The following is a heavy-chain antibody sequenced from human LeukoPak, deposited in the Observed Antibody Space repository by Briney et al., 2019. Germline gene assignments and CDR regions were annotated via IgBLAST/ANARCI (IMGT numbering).Heavy chain of an antibody. D-gene: IGHD1-26*01. V-gene: IGHV1-2*02. CDR3: ARGSFWESPVNWFAP. Sequence: GASVKVSCKASGFTFTGHYLHWVRQAPGQGLEWVGWINPKNGGSNYAQKFQGRVTMTRDRAISTAYMELSRLTSDDTAIYYSARGSFWESPVNWFAPWGQGTLVTVSS. CDR1: GFTFTGHY. J-gene: IGHJ5*02. CDR2: INPKNGGS.